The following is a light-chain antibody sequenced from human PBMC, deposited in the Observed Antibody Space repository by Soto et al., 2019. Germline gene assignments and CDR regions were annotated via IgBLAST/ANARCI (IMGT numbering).Light chain of an antibody. J-gene: IGKJ3*01. CDR3: KLPGNSHRFT. CDR2: GAS. V-gene: IGKV3-20*01. CDR1: QTVNRNY. Sequence: EIVLTQSPGTLSLSPGERATLSCRASQTVNRNYLVWYQQKPGQSPRVLISGASSMATGIPDRFSVSGSGTDCTITINRLEPEDFAVYYCKLPGNSHRFTVGPGTKVDMK.